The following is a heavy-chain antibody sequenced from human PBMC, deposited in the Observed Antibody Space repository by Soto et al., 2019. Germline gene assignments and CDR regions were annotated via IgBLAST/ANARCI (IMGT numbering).Heavy chain of an antibody. CDR1: GGTFSSYA. J-gene: IGHJ3*02. CDR2: IIPIFGTA. CDR3: ARGLGHYYGSGSYNNFNAFDI. V-gene: IGHV1-69*01. Sequence: QVQLVQSGAEVKKPGSSVKVSCKASGGTFSSYAISWVRQAPGQGLEWMGGIIPIFGTANYAQKFQGRVTITADESTSTAYMELSSLRSEDTAVYYCARGLGHYYGSGSYNNFNAFDIWGQGTMVTVSS. D-gene: IGHD3-10*01.